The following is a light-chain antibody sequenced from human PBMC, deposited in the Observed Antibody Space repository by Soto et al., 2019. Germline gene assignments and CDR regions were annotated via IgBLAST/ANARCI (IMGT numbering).Light chain of an antibody. J-gene: IGKJ1*01. Sequence: EIVMTQSPATLSVSPGEGATLSCRASQSVTSSLAWYQQEPGQAPRLLIYGAYTRATGIPARFSGSGSGTEFTLTIRSLQSEDFTVYYCQQYNNWPPWTFGQGTKVDI. CDR3: QQYNNWPPWT. V-gene: IGKV3-15*01. CDR2: GAY. CDR1: QSVTSS.